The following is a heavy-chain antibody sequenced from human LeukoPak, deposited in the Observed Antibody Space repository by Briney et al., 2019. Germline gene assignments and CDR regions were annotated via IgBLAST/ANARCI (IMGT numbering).Heavy chain of an antibody. V-gene: IGHV1-18*01. J-gene: IGHJ6*02. CDR3: ARDLDVVVPAAMFFGLYYYGMDV. CDR1: GYTFTSYG. Sequence: ASVKVPCKASGYTFTSYGISWVRQAPGQGLEWMGWISAYNGNTNYAQKLQGRVTMTTDTSTSTAYMELRSLRSDDTAVYYCARDLDVVVPAAMFFGLYYYGMDVWGQGTTVTVSS. D-gene: IGHD2-2*01. CDR2: ISAYNGNT.